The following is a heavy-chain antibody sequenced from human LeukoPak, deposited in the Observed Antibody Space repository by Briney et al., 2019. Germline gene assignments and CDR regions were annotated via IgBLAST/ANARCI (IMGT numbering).Heavy chain of an antibody. Sequence: GESLKISCKGSGYSFTSYWIGWVRQMPGKGMEWMGIIYPGDSDTRYSPSFQGQVTISADKSISTAYLQWSSLKASDTAMYYCARHRTCSGGSCYTGHHYYYGMDVWGQGTTVTVSS. CDR2: IYPGDSDT. J-gene: IGHJ6*02. D-gene: IGHD2-15*01. CDR1: GYSFTSYW. CDR3: ARHRTCSGGSCYTGHHYYYGMDV. V-gene: IGHV5-51*01.